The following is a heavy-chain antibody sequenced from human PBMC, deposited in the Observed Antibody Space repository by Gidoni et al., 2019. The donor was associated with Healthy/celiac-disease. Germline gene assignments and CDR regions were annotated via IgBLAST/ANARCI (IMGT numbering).Heavy chain of an antibody. Sequence: QVQLQESGPGLVKPSETLSLTCTVSGCSISRYYWSWIRQPPGKGLEWIGYIYYSGSTNYNPSLKSRVTISVDTSKNQFSLKLSSVTAADTAVYYCARVQLVRDWFDPWGQGTLVTVSS. J-gene: IGHJ5*02. CDR2: IYYSGST. CDR1: GCSISRYY. D-gene: IGHD6-13*01. V-gene: IGHV4-59*01. CDR3: ARVQLVRDWFDP.